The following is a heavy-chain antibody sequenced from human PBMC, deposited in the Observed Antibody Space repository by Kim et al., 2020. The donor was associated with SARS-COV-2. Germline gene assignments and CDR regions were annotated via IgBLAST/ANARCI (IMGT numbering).Heavy chain of an antibody. CDR2: ISYDGSNK. D-gene: IGHD4-4*01. V-gene: IGHV3-30-3*01. J-gene: IGHJ6*03. CDR1: GFTFSSYS. Sequence: GGSLRLSCAASGFTFSSYSMHWVRQAPGKGLEWVAVISYDGSNKYYAASVKGRFTISRDNSKNTLYLQMNSLRAEDTAVYYCASGMPYSNSANYYYYYLDDWGKGTLVTVSS. CDR3: ASGMPYSNSANYYYYYLDD.